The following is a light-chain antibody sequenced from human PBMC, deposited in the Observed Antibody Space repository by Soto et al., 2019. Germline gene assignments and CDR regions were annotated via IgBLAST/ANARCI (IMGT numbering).Light chain of an antibody. CDR1: QSVSSSY. CDR3: QQHGSSPPIT. CDR2: GAY. Sequence: EIVLTQSPGTLSLSPGESATLSCRASQSVSSSYLAWYQQKPGQAPRLLIYGAYSRATGIPDRFSGSGSGTDFTLTISRLEPEDFAVYYCQQHGSSPPITCGQGTRLEIK. J-gene: IGKJ5*01. V-gene: IGKV3-20*01.